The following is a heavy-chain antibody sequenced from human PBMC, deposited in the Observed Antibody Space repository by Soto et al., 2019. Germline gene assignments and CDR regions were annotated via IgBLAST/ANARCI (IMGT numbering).Heavy chain of an antibody. CDR3: ARGVKYGAYSRWFDP. V-gene: IGHV1-8*01. CDR1: GYTFTSYD. J-gene: IGHJ5*02. D-gene: IGHD4-17*01. CDR2: MNPNSGNT. Sequence: VASVKVSCKASGYTFTSYDMKWVRQATGQGLEYLGWMNPNSGNTGYVQKFQGRVTMTRDTSISTAYMELSSLRSEDTAVYFCARGVKYGAYSRWFDPWGQGTLVTVSS.